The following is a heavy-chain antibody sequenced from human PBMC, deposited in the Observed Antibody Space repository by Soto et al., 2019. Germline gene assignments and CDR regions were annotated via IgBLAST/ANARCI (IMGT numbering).Heavy chain of an antibody. CDR1: GFTFSNYG. V-gene: IGHV3-30*18. CDR3: AKDQYYDSSFDY. Sequence: PGGSLRLSCAASGFTFSNYGMHWVRQAPGKGLEWVAVISYDGSIKYYADSVKGRFTISRDNSKNTLYLQMNSLRAEDTAVYSCAKDQYYDSSFDYWGQGTLVTVSS. D-gene: IGHD3-22*01. J-gene: IGHJ4*02. CDR2: ISYDGSIK.